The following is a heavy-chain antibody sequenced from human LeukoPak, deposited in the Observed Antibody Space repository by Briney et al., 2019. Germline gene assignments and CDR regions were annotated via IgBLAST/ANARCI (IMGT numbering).Heavy chain of an antibody. J-gene: IGHJ4*02. CDR3: ARGRSYDSSGCYYFDY. V-gene: IGHV4-31*03. CDR1: GGSISSGGYY. D-gene: IGHD3-22*01. CDR2: IYYSGST. Sequence: SQTLSLTCTVSGGSISSGGYYWSWIRQHPGKGLEWIGYIYYSGSTYYNPSLKSRVTISVDTSKNQFSLNLSSVTAADTAAYYCARGRSYDSSGCYYFDYWGQGTLVTVSS.